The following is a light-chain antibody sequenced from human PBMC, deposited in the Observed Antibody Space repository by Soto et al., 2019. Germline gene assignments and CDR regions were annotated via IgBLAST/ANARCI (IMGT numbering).Light chain of an antibody. V-gene: IGLV2-14*01. CDR2: EVS. CDR3: TSYTSSSTYV. J-gene: IGLJ1*01. Sequence: QSVLTQPASVSGSPGQSITISCTGTSSDVRVYNYVSWYQQHPGKAPKLMIYEVSNRPSGVSNRFSGSKSGNTAPLTISGLQAEDEADYYCTSYTSSSTYVFGTGTKVTVL. CDR1: SSDVRVYNY.